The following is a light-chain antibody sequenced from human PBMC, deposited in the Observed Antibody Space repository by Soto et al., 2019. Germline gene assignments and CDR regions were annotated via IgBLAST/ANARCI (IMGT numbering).Light chain of an antibody. V-gene: IGLV2-14*01. CDR2: EVS. CDR3: SSYTSSSTKV. J-gene: IGLJ1*01. CDR1: SSDVGGYNY. Sequence: QSALTQPASVSGSPGQSITISCTGTSSDVGGYNYVSWYQQHPGKAPKHMIYEVSNRPSGVSNRFSGSKSGNTASLTISGPQDEDEADYYCSSYTSSSTKVFGTGTKLTAL.